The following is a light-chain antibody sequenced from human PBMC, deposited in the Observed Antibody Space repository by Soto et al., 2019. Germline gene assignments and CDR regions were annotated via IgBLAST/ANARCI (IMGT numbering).Light chain of an antibody. Sequence: EIVMTQSPATLSVSPGERATLSCRASQNISNNLAWYQQKPGRSPRLLIYGASTRATGIPARFSGSGSGTEFTLTISSLHSEDFAVYYCQQYDYWPPYTFGQGTKLVIK. CDR2: GAS. CDR3: QQYDYWPPYT. CDR1: QNISNN. J-gene: IGKJ2*01. V-gene: IGKV3-15*01.